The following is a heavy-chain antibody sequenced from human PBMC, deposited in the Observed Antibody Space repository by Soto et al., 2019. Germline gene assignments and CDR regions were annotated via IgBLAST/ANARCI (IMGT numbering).Heavy chain of an antibody. CDR2: MWYHGRDL. D-gene: IGHD3-3*01. CDR1: GFSFSDYV. V-gene: IGHV3-33*01. CDR3: ARDNYDFWSGYSGMDV. J-gene: IGHJ6*02. Sequence: GGSLRLSCAASGFSFSDYVMHWVRQAPGKGLEWVAVMWYHGRDLFYTDSVKGRFTISRDNSKNTLFLQMNSLRADDTAVYYCARDNYDFWSGYSGMDVWGQGTTVTVS.